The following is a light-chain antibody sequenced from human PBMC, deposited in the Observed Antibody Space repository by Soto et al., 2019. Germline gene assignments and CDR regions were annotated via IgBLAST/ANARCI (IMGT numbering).Light chain of an antibody. J-gene: IGLJ2*01. V-gene: IGLV4-69*01. Sequence: QHVLTQSPSASASLGASVNLTCTLSSGLSSYAIAWHQQRPERGPRYLMKVNSDGSHRKGDGIPARFSGSSSGAARYLTISSLQSDDEADYYCQTWGTGFNVAFGGGTKLTVL. CDR1: SGLSSYA. CDR3: QTWGTGFNVA. CDR2: VNSDGSH.